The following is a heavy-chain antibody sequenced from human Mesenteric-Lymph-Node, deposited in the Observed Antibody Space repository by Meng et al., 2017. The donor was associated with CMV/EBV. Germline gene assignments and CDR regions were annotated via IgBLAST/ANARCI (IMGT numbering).Heavy chain of an antibody. V-gene: IGHV3-23*01. CDR2: ITGSGGST. J-gene: IGHJ4*02. D-gene: IGHD1-14*01. CDR3: AKEHTGGGDY. CDR1: GFTFSSYA. Sequence: LSLTCVASGFTFSSYAMTWVRQAPGKGLEWVSIITGSGGSTYYADSVKGRFTISRDNFKNTLYLQMNSLRAEDTAVYYCAKEHTGGGDYWGQGTLVTVSS.